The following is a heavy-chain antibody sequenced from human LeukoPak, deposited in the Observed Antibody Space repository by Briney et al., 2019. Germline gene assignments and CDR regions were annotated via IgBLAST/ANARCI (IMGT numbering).Heavy chain of an antibody. CDR2: IYYSGST. J-gene: IGHJ6*02. D-gene: IGHD4-23*01. CDR3: ARVRNYGGNSAQYYYYGMDV. Sequence: SETLSLTCTVSGGSISSYYWSWIRQPPGKGLEWIGYIYYSGSTNYNPSLKSRVTISVDTSKNQFSLKLSSVTAADTAVYYCARVRNYGGNSAQYYYYGMDVWGQGTTVTVSS. CDR1: GGSISSYY. V-gene: IGHV4-59*01.